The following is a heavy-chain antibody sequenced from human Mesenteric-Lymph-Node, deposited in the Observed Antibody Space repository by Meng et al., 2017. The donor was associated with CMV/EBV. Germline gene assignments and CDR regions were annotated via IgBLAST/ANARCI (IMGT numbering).Heavy chain of an antibody. CDR2: INHSGST. CDR3: ARIPYYYGSGTWYFDL. Sequence: YGGSFGNNYWSGIRQPPGKGLEWIGEINHSGSTNYNPSLKSRVTISVDTSRNQFSLKLSSVTAADTAVYYCARIPYYYGSGTWYFDLWGRGTLVTVSS. D-gene: IGHD3-10*01. V-gene: IGHV4-34*01. J-gene: IGHJ2*01. CDR1: GGSFGNNY.